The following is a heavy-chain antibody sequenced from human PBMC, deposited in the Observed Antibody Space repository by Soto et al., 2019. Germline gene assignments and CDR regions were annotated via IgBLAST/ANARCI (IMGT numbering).Heavy chain of an antibody. V-gene: IGHV3-9*01. CDR1: GFTFDDYA. D-gene: IGHD5-18*01. J-gene: IGHJ6*03. CDR2: ISWNSGRI. CDR3: AKDFTADYYYMDV. Sequence: GGSLRLSCAASGFTFDDYAMHWVRQAPGKGLEWVSGISWNSGRIGYADSVKGRFTISRDNAKNSLYLQMNSLRAEDTALYYCAKDFTADYYYMDVWGKGTTVTVSS.